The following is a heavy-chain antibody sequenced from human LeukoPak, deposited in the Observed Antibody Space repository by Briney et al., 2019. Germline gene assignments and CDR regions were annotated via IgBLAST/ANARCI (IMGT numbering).Heavy chain of an antibody. D-gene: IGHD6-19*01. Sequence: GGSLRLSCAASGFTFSSYSMNWVRQAPGKGLEWVSSISSSSCYIYYADSVKGRFTISRDNAKNSLYLQMNSLRAEDTAVYYCATKAGAVAGDDAFDIWGQGTMVTVSS. J-gene: IGHJ3*02. CDR2: ISSSSCYI. CDR3: ATKAGAVAGDDAFDI. V-gene: IGHV3-21*01. CDR1: GFTFSSYS.